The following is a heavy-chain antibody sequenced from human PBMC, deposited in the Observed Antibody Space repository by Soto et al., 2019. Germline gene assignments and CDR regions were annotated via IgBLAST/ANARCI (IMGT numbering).Heavy chain of an antibody. J-gene: IGHJ6*02. Sequence: GESLKISCKGSGYSFTSYWIGWVRQMPGKGLEWMGIIYPGDSDTRYSPSFQGQVTISADKSISTAYLQWGSLKASDTAMYYCARQSYYGSGSYYNPYYYYYGMDVWGQGTTVTVSS. CDR1: GYSFTSYW. D-gene: IGHD3-10*01. CDR2: IYPGDSDT. CDR3: ARQSYYGSGSYYNPYYYYYGMDV. V-gene: IGHV5-51*01.